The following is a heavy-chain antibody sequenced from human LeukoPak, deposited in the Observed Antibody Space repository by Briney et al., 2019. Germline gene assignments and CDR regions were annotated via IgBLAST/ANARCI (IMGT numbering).Heavy chain of an antibody. CDR1: GGSISSGSYY. CDR3: ARGMSAAYDYNWFDS. D-gene: IGHD5-12*01. CDR2: IYTSGST. V-gene: IGHV4-61*02. J-gene: IGHJ5*01. Sequence: SETLSLTCTVSGGSISSGSYYWSWIRQPAGKGLEWIGRIYTSGSTNYNPSLKSRVTMSVDTSENQFSLKLTSVTAADTALYFCARGMSAAYDYNWFDSWGQGTLVTVSS.